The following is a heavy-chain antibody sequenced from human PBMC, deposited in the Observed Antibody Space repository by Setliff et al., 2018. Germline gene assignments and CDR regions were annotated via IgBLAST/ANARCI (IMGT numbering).Heavy chain of an antibody. D-gene: IGHD3-16*01. V-gene: IGHV1-2*02. CDR2: INPKSGGT. Sequence: ASVKVSCKASGYPFVGYYIYWMRQTPGQGFEWMGWINPKSGGTKYAVKFQGRVTMTRDTSINTIYMELSSLTSDDTAIYYCAKQGDLAFDYWGQGTQVIVSS. CDR3: AKQGDLAFDY. J-gene: IGHJ4*02. CDR1: GYPFVGYY.